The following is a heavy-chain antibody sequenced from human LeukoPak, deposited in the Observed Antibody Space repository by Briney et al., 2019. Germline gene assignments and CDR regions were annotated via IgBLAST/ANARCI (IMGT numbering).Heavy chain of an antibody. Sequence: SETLSLTCAVYGGSFSGYYWSWIRQPPGKGLEWIGEINHSGSTNYNPSLKSRVTISVDTSKNQFSLKLSSVTAADTAVYYCARPSRANTYYYGSGSYYAADYWGQGTLVTVSS. CDR2: INHSGST. J-gene: IGHJ4*02. CDR1: GGSFSGYY. D-gene: IGHD3-10*01. V-gene: IGHV4-34*01. CDR3: ARPSRANTYYYGSGSYYAADY.